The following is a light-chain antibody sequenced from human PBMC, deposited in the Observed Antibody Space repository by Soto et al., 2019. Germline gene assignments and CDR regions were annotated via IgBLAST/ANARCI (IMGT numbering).Light chain of an antibody. J-gene: IGKJ1*01. CDR3: QKYTVDWT. CDR2: KAS. V-gene: IGKV1-5*03. Sequence: DIQMTQSPSTLSASVGDRVTNTCRASQSISSWLAWYQQKPGKAPKLLIYKASSLESGVPSRFSGSGSGTEFTLTISSLLLDDFSSYDCQKYTVDWTVGQGTRVEIK. CDR1: QSISSW.